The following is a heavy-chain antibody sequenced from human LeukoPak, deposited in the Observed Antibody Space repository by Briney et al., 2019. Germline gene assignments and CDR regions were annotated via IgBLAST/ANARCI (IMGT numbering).Heavy chain of an antibody. D-gene: IGHD5-24*01. CDR1: GGSISSGSYY. CDR2: IYTSGST. J-gene: IGHJ4*02. Sequence: PSETLSLTCIVSGGSISSGSYYWSWIRQPAGKGLEWIGRIYTSGSTNYNPSLKSRVTISVDTSKNQFSLRLSSVTAAGTAVYYCARSGDGPFDYWGQGTLVTVSS. V-gene: IGHV4-61*02. CDR3: ARSGDGPFDY.